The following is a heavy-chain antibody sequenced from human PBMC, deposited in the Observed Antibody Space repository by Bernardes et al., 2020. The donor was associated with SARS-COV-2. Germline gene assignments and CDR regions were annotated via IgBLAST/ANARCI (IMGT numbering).Heavy chain of an antibody. CDR1: GGSISSSSYY. CDR2: IYYSGST. D-gene: IGHD3-22*01. Sequence: SETLSLTCTVSGGSISSSSYYWGWIRQPPGKGLEWIGSIYYSGSTYYNPSLKSRVTISVDTSKNQFSLKLSSVTAADTAVYYCASPGDYYYDSSGYSPHYYFDYWGQGTLVTVSS. J-gene: IGHJ4*02. V-gene: IGHV4-39*01. CDR3: ASPGDYYYDSSGYSPHYYFDY.